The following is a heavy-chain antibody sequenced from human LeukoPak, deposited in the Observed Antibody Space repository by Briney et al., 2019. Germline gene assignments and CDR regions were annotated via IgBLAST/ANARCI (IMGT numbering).Heavy chain of an antibody. CDR3: ARGYCSGGSCYSYYYYNYMDV. CDR1: GGSISSYY. Sequence: KPSETLSLTCTVSGGSISSYYWSWIRQPPGKGLEWIGSIHYSGSTNYNPSLKSRVTISVDTSKNQFSLKLSSVTAADTAVYYCARGYCSGGSCYSYYYYNYMDVWGKGTTVTVSS. D-gene: IGHD2-15*01. J-gene: IGHJ6*03. CDR2: IHYSGST. V-gene: IGHV4-59*12.